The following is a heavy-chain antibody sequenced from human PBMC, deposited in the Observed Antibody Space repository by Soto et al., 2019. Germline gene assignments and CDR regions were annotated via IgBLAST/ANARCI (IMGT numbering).Heavy chain of an antibody. J-gene: IGHJ3*02. D-gene: IGHD1-7*01. CDR2: INPNSGGT. V-gene: IGHV1-2*02. CDR3: ARPPLSNWNYVASVAFDI. CDR1: GYTFTGYY. Sequence: GASVKVSCKASGYTFTGYYMHWVRQAPGQGLEWMGWINPNSGGTNYAQKFQGRVTMTRDTSISTAYMELSRLRSDDTAVYYCARPPLSNWNYVASVAFDIWGQGTMVTVSS.